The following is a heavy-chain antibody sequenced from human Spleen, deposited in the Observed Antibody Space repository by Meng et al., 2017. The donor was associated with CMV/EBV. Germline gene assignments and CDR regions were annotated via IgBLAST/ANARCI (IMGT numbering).Heavy chain of an antibody. CDR3: AALNSGTYGARGYFDS. CDR2: VRYDGTNT. V-gene: IGHV3-30*02. CDR1: GFTFSTYG. J-gene: IGHJ4*02. Sequence: GGSLRLSCVASGFTFSTYGMHWVRQAPGKGLEWVAVVRYDGTNTYYGDSVKGRFTISRDNSKNTLYLQMDSPRAEDTAVYYCAALNSGTYGARGYFDSWGQGTLVTVSS. D-gene: IGHD1-26*01.